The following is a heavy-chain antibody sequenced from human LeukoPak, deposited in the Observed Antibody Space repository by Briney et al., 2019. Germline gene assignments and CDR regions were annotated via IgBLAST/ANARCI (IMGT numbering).Heavy chain of an antibody. CDR1: GFTFSSYA. CDR3: ARDGAHYYYYYGMDV. D-gene: IGHD4-17*01. Sequence: SGGSLRLSCAASGFTFSSYAMSWVRQAPGKGLEWVSAISGSGGSTYYADSVKGRFTISRDNSKNTLYLQMNSLRAEDTAVYYCARDGAHYYYYYGMDVWGQGTTVTVSS. V-gene: IGHV3-23*01. CDR2: ISGSGGST. J-gene: IGHJ6*02.